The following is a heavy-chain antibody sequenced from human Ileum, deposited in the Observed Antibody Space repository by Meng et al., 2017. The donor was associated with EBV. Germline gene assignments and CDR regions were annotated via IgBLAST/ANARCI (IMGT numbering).Heavy chain of an antibody. CDR2: TSHSGST. V-gene: IGHV4-34*02. Sequence: QVQLQQWGAGLLKPSETLSLTCAVYGGSFIYSCWTWIRQPPGEGLDWIGETSHSGSTNYSPSLKGRVTISLDKSKNQLSLKLNSVTAADTAVYYCASSDYYRSDYWCQGTLVTVSA. CDR3: ASSDYYRSDY. D-gene: IGHD3-22*01. CDR1: GGSFIYSC. J-gene: IGHJ4*02.